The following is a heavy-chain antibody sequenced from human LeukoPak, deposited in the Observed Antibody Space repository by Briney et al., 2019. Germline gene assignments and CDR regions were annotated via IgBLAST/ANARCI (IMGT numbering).Heavy chain of an antibody. CDR2: ITGNGANT. D-gene: IGHD3-22*01. CDR3: AKESYDSSGYYYADLFDY. J-gene: IGHJ4*02. Sequence: GGSLRLSCAASGFTFSSYGMSWVRQAPGKGLEWVSAITGNGANTFYADSVKGRFTISRDNSKNTMYLQMNSLRAEDTAVYYCAKESYDSSGYYYADLFDYWGQGTLVTVSS. V-gene: IGHV3-23*01. CDR1: GFTFSSYG.